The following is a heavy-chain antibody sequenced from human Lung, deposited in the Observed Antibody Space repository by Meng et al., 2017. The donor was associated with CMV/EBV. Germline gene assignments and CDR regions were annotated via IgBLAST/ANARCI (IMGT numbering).Heavy chain of an antibody. CDR3: AKDIERSWSKATAIFGGGIDY. Sequence: ESXKISXAGSGFNFDDYSMHWVRQAPGKGLEWVSLISWDGGSTYYADSVKGRFTISRDNCKNSLYLQMNSLRTEDTALYYCAKDIERSWSKATAIFGGGIDYWGRGXLVTVSS. D-gene: IGHD3-3*01. CDR2: ISWDGGST. CDR1: GFNFDDYS. V-gene: IGHV3-43*01. J-gene: IGHJ4*02.